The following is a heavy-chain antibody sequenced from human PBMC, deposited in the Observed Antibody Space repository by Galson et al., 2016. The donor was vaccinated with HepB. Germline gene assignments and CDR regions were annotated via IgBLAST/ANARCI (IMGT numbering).Heavy chain of an antibody. CDR1: GGSISDYS. Sequence: SETLSLTCTVSGGSISDYSWGWIRQPPGKGLEWIGYIYYTGTTDYNPSLKSRVSISVDTSTDQFSLRLTSVTAADTAMYYCARHLCLCDGPTCYLFDSWGQGALVTVSA. D-gene: IGHD2-15*01. CDR2: IYYTGTT. CDR3: ARHLCLCDGPTCYLFDS. V-gene: IGHV4-59*01. J-gene: IGHJ4*02.